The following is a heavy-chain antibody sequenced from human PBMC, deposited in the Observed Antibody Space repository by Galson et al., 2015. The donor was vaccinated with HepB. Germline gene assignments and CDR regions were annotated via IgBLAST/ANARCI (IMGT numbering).Heavy chain of an antibody. Sequence: SLRLSCAASGFIFSNYDMHWVRQATGKGLEWVSGIGTAGDTYYLGSVKGRFTISRENAKNSLYLQMNSLRAGDTAVYYCVRGGDPGAFDIWGQGTMVTVSS. CDR3: VRGGDPGAFDI. V-gene: IGHV3-13*01. J-gene: IGHJ3*02. D-gene: IGHD2-21*02. CDR1: GFIFSNYD. CDR2: IGTAGDT.